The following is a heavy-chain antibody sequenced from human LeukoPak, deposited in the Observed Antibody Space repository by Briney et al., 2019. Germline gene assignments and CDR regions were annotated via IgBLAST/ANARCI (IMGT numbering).Heavy chain of an antibody. CDR2: ISSSSSYM. J-gene: IGHJ1*01. V-gene: IGHV3-21*01. D-gene: IGHD3-22*01. Sequence: GGSLRLSCAASGFTFSSNTMNWVRQAPGKGLEGVSSISSSSSYMKYADSVRGRFTISRDNAKNSLYLQMNSLRAEDTAVYYCASEDYYDSSAYYYRNFQHWGQGTLVTVSS. CDR1: GFTFSSNT. CDR3: ASEDYYDSSAYYYRNFQH.